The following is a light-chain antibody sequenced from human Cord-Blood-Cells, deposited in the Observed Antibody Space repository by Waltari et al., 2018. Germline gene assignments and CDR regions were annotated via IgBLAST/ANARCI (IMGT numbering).Light chain of an antibody. Sequence: QSALTQPVSVSGSPGQSITISCTGTSSDVGSYNLVSWYQQHPGKAPKLMIYEGSKRPSGVCTRFSGSKSGNTASLTTSGIQAEDEADYYCCSYAGSSTVVFGGGTKLTVL. CDR1: SSDVGSYNL. J-gene: IGLJ2*01. CDR2: EGS. V-gene: IGLV2-23*01. CDR3: CSYAGSSTVV.